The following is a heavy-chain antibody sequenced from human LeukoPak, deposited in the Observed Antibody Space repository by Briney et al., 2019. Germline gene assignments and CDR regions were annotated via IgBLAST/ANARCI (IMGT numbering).Heavy chain of an antibody. J-gene: IGHJ4*02. CDR2: MWYDGSNK. D-gene: IGHD3-22*01. Sequence: PGGSLRLSCAASGFTFSSYGMRWVRQAPGRGLEWVAVMWYDGSNKYYANSVKGRFTISRDNSKNTLYLQMNSLRAEDTAVYYCANGDYYDSSGYYPFDYWGQGILVTVSS. CDR3: ANGDYYDSSGYYPFDY. CDR1: GFTFSSYG. V-gene: IGHV3-33*06.